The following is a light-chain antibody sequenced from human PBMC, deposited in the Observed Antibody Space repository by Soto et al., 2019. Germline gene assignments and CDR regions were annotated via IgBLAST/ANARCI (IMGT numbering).Light chain of an antibody. V-gene: IGKV3-15*01. J-gene: IGKJ5*01. Sequence: EIVMTQSPATLSVSPGERVTLSCRASQSVNSNLAWYQLKPGQAPRLLIYGASTRATGIPARISGSGSGTEFTLTISSLQSEDFAVYFCQQRHMWPITFGQGTRLEIK. CDR1: QSVNSN. CDR2: GAS. CDR3: QQRHMWPIT.